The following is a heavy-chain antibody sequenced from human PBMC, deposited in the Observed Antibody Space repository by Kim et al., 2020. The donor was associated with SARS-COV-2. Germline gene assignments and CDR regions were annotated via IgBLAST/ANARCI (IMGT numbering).Heavy chain of an antibody. J-gene: IGHJ6*02. V-gene: IGHV3-49*04. CDR2: IRSKAYGGTT. CDR1: GFTFGDYA. Sequence: GGSLRLSCTASGFTFGDYAMSWVRQAPGKGLEWVGFIRSKAYGGTTEYAASVKGRFTISRDDSKSIAYLQMNSLKTEDTAVYYCTRGERRYCSGGSCKSLSYYYYGMDVWGQGTTVTVSS. D-gene: IGHD2-15*01. CDR3: TRGERRYCSGGSCKSLSYYYYGMDV.